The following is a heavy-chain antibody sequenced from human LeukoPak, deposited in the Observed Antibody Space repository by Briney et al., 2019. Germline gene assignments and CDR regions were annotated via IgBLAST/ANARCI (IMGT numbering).Heavy chain of an antibody. J-gene: IGHJ4*02. CDR1: GASINEYY. D-gene: IGHD2-8*01. V-gene: IGHV4-59*12. Sequence: SSETLSLTCSVSGASINEYYWTWIRQPPGKGLEWIGYVYHTGTSGYHPSLKSRVAMSLDTSKNQVSLKLSSVTAADTAVYFCTRVVNGGHFDYWGQGTLVTVSS. CDR3: TRVVNGGHFDY. CDR2: VYHTGTS.